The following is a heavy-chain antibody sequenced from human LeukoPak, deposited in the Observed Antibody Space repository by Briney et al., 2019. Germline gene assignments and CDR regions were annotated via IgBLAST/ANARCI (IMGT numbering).Heavy chain of an antibody. CDR1: KFNFA. V-gene: IGHV3-23*01. Sequence: GGSLRLSCAASKFNFAMSWVRQTADKRLEWVSAISGSGDATFYTDSVKGRFTISRDNSKNTLYLQMNNLRVEDTAVYYCAKGHFASSFFFDYWGQGTLVTVSS. D-gene: IGHD6-6*01. CDR2: ISGSGDAT. CDR3: AKGHFASSFFFDY. J-gene: IGHJ4*02.